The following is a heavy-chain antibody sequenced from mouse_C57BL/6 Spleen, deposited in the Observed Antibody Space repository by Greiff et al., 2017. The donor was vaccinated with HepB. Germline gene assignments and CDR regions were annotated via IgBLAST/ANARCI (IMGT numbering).Heavy chain of an antibody. CDR2: IYPGDGDT. D-gene: IGHD1-1*01. CDR3: ARGDGSFYYAMDY. V-gene: IGHV1-82*01. CDR1: GYAFSSYW. J-gene: IGHJ4*01. Sequence: VMLVESGPELVKPGASVKISCKASGYAFSSYWMNWVKQRPGKGLEWIGRIYPGDGDTNYNGKFKGKATLTADKSSSTAYMQLSSLTSEDSAVYFCARGDGSFYYAMDYWGQGTSVTVSS.